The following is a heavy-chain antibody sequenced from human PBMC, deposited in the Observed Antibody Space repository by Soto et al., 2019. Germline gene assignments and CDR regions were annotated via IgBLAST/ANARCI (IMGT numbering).Heavy chain of an antibody. CDR3: ARVGGDDFGDSGGFDY. CDR2: INPNSGGT. CDR1: GYTFTGYY. D-gene: IGHD4-17*01. Sequence: ASVKVSCKASGYTFTGYYMHWVRQAPGQGLEWMGWINPNSGGTNYAQKFQGRVTMTRDTSISTAYMELSRLRSDDTAVYYCARVGGDDFGDSGGFDYWGQGTLVTVSS. J-gene: IGHJ4*02. V-gene: IGHV1-2*02.